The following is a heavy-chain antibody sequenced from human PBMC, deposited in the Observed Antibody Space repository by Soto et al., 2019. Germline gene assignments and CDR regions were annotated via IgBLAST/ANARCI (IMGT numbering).Heavy chain of an antibody. Sequence: GASVKVSCRASGYTFNSYNMQWVRQAPGQGLEWMGVINPSSGSTNYAQKFQGRVIMTRDTSTNTVYMELSSLRSEDTAVYYCARRNVYGSGSYPIDYWGQGTLVTVSS. J-gene: IGHJ4*02. CDR2: INPSSGST. CDR3: ARRNVYGSGSYPIDY. V-gene: IGHV1-46*02. D-gene: IGHD3-10*01. CDR1: GYTFNSYN.